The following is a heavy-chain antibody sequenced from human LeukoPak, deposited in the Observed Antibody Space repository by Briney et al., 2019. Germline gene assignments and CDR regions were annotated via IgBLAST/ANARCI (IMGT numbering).Heavy chain of an antibody. J-gene: IGHJ4*02. CDR1: GYTFNSYG. D-gene: IGHD3-16*01. V-gene: IGHV1-18*01. Sequence: ASVKVSCKASGYTFNSYGISWVRQAPGQGLDWMGWISAYNNNTNYPQKFQGRVTMTTDTSTTTAYMELRSLRSDDAAVYYCARDRATYADGNFDSWGQGTLVTVSS. CDR3: ARDRATYADGNFDS. CDR2: ISAYNNNT.